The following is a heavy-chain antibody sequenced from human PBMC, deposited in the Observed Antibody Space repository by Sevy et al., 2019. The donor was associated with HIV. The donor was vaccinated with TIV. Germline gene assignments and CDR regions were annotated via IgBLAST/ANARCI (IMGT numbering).Heavy chain of an antibody. J-gene: IGHJ5*02. CDR1: GGSISSSSYY. V-gene: IGHV4-39*01. CDR3: ARYIAAVGHNWFDP. D-gene: IGHD6-13*01. CDR2: IHYSGST. Sequence: SETLSLTCTVSGGSISSSSYYWGWIRQPPGKGLDWIGSIHYSGSTNYNPSLKSRVTISVDTSKNQFFLRLSSVTAADTAVYYCARYIAAVGHNWFDPWGQGTLVTVSS.